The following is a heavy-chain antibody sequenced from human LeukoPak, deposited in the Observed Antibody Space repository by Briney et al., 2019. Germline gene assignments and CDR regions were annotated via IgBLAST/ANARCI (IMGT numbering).Heavy chain of an antibody. D-gene: IGHD1-26*01. Sequence: PGGSLRLSCAASGFTFSDYTMTWVRQAPGKGLEWVSSISSSSSYIYYADSVKGRFTISRDNAKNSLYLQMNSLRAEDTAVYYCARLYSGTSFDYWGQGTLVTVSS. CDR1: GFTFSDYT. CDR3: ARLYSGTSFDY. CDR2: ISSSSSYI. J-gene: IGHJ4*02. V-gene: IGHV3-21*01.